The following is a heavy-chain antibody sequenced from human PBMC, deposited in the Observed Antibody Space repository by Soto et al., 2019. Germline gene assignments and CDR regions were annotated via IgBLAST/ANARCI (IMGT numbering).Heavy chain of an antibody. Sequence: SETLSLSCAVSGGSISSSNWWSWVRQPPGKGLEWIGEIYHSGSTNYNPSLKSRVTISVDKSKNQFSLKLSSVTAADTAVYYCARVADVLLWFGDPPNFAYWGQGTLVTVSS. D-gene: IGHD3-10*01. CDR2: IYHSGST. J-gene: IGHJ4*02. CDR1: GGSISSSNW. CDR3: ARVADVLLWFGDPPNFAY. V-gene: IGHV4-4*02.